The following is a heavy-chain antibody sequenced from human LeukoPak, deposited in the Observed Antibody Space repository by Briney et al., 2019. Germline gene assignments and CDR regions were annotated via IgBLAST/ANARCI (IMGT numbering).Heavy chain of an antibody. D-gene: IGHD4-17*01. Sequence: GASVKVSCKASGGTFSSYAISWVRQAPGQGLEWMGGIIPIFGTANYAQKFQGRVTITADESTSTAYMELSSLRSEDTAVYYCARAYYGDYGGAFDIWGQGTMVTVSS. V-gene: IGHV1-69*13. CDR2: IIPIFGTA. J-gene: IGHJ3*02. CDR3: ARAYYGDYGGAFDI. CDR1: GGTFSSYA.